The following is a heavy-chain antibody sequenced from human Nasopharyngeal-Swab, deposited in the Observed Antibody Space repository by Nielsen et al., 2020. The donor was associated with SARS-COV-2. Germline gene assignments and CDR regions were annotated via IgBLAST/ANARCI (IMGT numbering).Heavy chain of an antibody. CDR2: IKQDGSEK. J-gene: IGHJ3*02. CDR3: AARYSSSWWDAFDI. Sequence: GESLQISCAASGFTFSSYWMSWVRQAPGKGLEWVASIKQDGSEKYYVDSVKGRFTISRDNAKNSLYLQMNSLRAEDTAVYYCAARYSSSWWDAFDIWGQGTMVTVSS. D-gene: IGHD6-13*01. CDR1: GFTFSSYW. V-gene: IGHV3-7*01.